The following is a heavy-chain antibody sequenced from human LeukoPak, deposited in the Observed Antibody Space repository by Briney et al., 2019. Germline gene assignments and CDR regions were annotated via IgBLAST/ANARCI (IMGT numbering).Heavy chain of an antibody. Sequence: SETLSLTCTVSGGSISSYYWSWVRQPAGKGLEWIGRIYTSGSTNYNPSLKSRLTISVDTSKKQFSLKLSSVTAADTAVYYCARDSRVPDGYNHYFDYWGQGTLVTVSS. CDR2: IYTSGST. CDR1: GGSISSYY. J-gene: IGHJ4*02. CDR3: ARDSRVPDGYNHYFDY. D-gene: IGHD5-24*01. V-gene: IGHV4-4*07.